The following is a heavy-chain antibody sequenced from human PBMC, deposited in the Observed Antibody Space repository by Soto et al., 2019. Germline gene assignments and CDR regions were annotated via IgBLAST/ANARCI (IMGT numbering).Heavy chain of an antibody. CDR2: IIPIFGRA. J-gene: IGHJ5*02. V-gene: IGHV1-69*06. Sequence: SVKVSCKASGGTFSSYAISWVRQAPGQGLEWMGGIIPIFGRANYAQKFQGRVTITEDKSTRTAYMELSGLRSEDTAVYYCAREGAAQGVSWFDPWGQGTLVTVSS. CDR1: GGTFSSYA. CDR3: AREGAAQGVSWFDP. D-gene: IGHD6-6*01.